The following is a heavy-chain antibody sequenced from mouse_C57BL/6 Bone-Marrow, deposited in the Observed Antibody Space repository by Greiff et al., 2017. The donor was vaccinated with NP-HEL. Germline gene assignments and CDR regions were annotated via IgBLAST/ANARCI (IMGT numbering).Heavy chain of an antibody. Sequence: DVQLVESGGDLVKPGGSPKLSCAASGFTFSSYGMSWVRQTPDKRLEWVATISSGGSYTYYPDSVKGRFTISRDNAKNTLYLQMSSLKSEDTAMYYCARHLLSRYFDVWGTGTTVTVSS. CDR1: GFTFSSYG. V-gene: IGHV5-6*01. J-gene: IGHJ1*03. CDR3: ARHLLSRYFDV. D-gene: IGHD2-10*01. CDR2: ISSGGSYT.